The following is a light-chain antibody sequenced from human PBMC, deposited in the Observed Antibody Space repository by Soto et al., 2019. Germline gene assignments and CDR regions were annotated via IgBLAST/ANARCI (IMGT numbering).Light chain of an antibody. Sequence: EIVMTQSPSSLSVSAGDRATLSCRASQGIRSDLAWYQQKPGQAPKLLIYGASTRPTGIPARFSGSGSGTDFTLTISSLQSEDFAIYYCQQYNNWPWTFGGGTKVEIK. CDR3: QQYNNWPWT. J-gene: IGKJ4*02. CDR2: GAS. V-gene: IGKV3-15*01. CDR1: QGIRSD.